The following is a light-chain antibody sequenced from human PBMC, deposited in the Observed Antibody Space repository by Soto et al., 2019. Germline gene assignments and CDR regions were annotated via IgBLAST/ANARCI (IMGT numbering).Light chain of an antibody. CDR1: QSIINNY. Sequence: EVVLTQSPGTLSLSPGERATLSCRASQSIINNYLAWYQQRPGQAPRLLIYGSSARATGIPGRFSGSRSGADFTLTISRLEPEDYAVYYCHQYGSSPPYTFGEGTKVEI. J-gene: IGKJ2*01. CDR2: GSS. V-gene: IGKV3-20*01. CDR3: HQYGSSPPYT.